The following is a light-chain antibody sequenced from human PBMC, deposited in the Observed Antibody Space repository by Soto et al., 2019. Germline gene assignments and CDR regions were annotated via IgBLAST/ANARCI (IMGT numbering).Light chain of an antibody. CDR1: SSNIGAGYD. CDR3: QSYDSSLSGWV. CDR2: GNS. V-gene: IGLV1-40*01. J-gene: IGLJ3*02. Sequence: QSVLTQPPSVSGAPGQRVTISCTGSSSNIGAGYDVHWYQQLPGTAPKLLISGNSNRPSGVPDRFSGSKSGTSAYLAITGLPAEDEDDYYCQSYDSSLSGWVFGGGTKLTVL.